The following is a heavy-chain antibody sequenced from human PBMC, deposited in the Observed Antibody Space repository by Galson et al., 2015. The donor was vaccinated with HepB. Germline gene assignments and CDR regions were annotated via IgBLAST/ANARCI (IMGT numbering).Heavy chain of an antibody. V-gene: IGHV1-46*04. CDR2: INPSGGST. Sequence: SVKVSCKASGYTFTSYYMHWVRQAPGQGLEWMGIINPSGGSTSYAQKLQGRVTMTRDTSTSTVYMELSSLRSEDTAVYYCARDLCGDDSSACDAFDIWGQGTMVTVSS. CDR3: ARDLCGDDSSACDAFDI. J-gene: IGHJ3*02. CDR1: GYTFTSYY. D-gene: IGHD3-22*01.